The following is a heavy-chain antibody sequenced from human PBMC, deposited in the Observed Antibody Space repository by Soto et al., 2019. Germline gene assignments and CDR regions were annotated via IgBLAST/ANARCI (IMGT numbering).Heavy chain of an antibody. V-gene: IGHV4-31*03. CDR1: GGSISRGSYY. CDR2: IYRNGNT. Sequence: SETLSLTCSVSGGSISRGSYYWTWIRQQPGRGLEWIGFIYRNGNTDYNPSFKSRVVISMDTSKNQFSLNLTSLTAADTAMYFCARYRPQLHRLTPGQFDPWGQGALVIVSS. J-gene: IGHJ5*02. D-gene: IGHD2-2*01. CDR3: ARYRPQLHRLTPGQFDP.